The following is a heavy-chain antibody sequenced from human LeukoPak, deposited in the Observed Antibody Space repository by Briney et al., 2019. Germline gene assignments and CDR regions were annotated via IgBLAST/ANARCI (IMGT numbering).Heavy chain of an antibody. CDR3: ARDLIHDSSGVDY. V-gene: IGHV4-39*07. D-gene: IGHD3-22*01. J-gene: IGHJ4*02. CDR2: IYYSGST. Sequence: LRLSCAASGFTVSNNYMSWVRQAPGKGLEWIGSIYYSGSTYYNPSLKSRVTISVDTSKNQFSLKLSSVTAADTAVYYCARDLIHDSSGVDYWGQGTLVTVSS. CDR1: GFTVSNNYM.